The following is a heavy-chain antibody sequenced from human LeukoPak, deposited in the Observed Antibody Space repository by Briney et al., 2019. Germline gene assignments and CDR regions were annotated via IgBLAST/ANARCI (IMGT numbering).Heavy chain of an antibody. V-gene: IGHV3-74*01. CDR3: ARGSQLVVPAAMGY. D-gene: IGHD2-2*01. J-gene: IGHJ4*02. CDR1: GFTFSSYW. CDR2: INSDGSST. Sequence: GGSLRLSCAASGFTFSSYWMHWVRQAPGKGLVWVSRINSDGSSTSYADSVKGRFTISRDNAKNSLYLQMNSLRAEDTAVYYCARGSQLVVPAAMGYWGQGTLVTVSS.